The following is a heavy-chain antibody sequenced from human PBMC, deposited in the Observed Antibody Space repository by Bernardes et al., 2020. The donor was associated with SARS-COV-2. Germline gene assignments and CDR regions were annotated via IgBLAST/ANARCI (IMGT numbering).Heavy chain of an antibody. Sequence: GGSLRLSCAASGFRFSTYGMHWVHQAPGKGLEWVAFISYHENNKYYADSVKGRFTISRDNSKNTVYLQMNSLRADDTAVYYCAKDMDISTAGWFDPWGQGTLVTVSS. V-gene: IGHV3-30*18. CDR1: GFRFSTYG. CDR3: AKDMDISTAGWFDP. CDR2: ISYHENNK. D-gene: IGHD2-2*03. J-gene: IGHJ5*02.